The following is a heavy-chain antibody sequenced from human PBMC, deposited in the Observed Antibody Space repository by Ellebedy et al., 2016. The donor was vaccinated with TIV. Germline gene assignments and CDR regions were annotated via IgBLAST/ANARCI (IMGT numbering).Heavy chain of an antibody. CDR3: ARPDLDY. Sequence: GESLKISCAASGFTFSSYAMSWVRQAPGRGLEWVSAISGSGSSTFYADSVKGRFTISRDISKNTLYLQMNSLRAEDTAMYYCARPDLDYWGQGTLVSVSS. CDR2: ISGSGSST. J-gene: IGHJ4*02. V-gene: IGHV3-23*01. CDR1: GFTFSSYA.